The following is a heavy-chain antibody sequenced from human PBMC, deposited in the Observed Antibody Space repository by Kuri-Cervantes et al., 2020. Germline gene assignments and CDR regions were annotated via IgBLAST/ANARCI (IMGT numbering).Heavy chain of an antibody. CDR2: INHSGST. J-gene: IGHJ4*02. Sequence: SETLSLTCAVYGGSFSGYYWSWIRQPPGKGLEWIGEINHSGSTSYNPSLKSRVTISVDTSKNQFSLKLSSVTAADTAVYYCARGGIVGATPADLDYWGQGTLVTVSS. CDR3: ARGGIVGATPADLDY. V-gene: IGHV4-34*01. CDR1: GGSFSGYY. D-gene: IGHD1-26*01.